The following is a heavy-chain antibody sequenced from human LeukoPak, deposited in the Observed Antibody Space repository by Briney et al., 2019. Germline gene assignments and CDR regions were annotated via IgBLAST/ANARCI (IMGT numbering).Heavy chain of an antibody. CDR2: IYYSGST. Sequence: SETLSLTCTVSGGSISSGDYYWSWIRQPPGKGLEWIGYIYYSGSTYYNPSLKSRVTISVDTSKNQFSLKLSSVTAADTAVYYCARDYQGPFGVDYYGMDVWGQGTTVTVSS. CDR1: GGSISSGDYY. V-gene: IGHV4-30-4*01. CDR3: ARDYQGPFGVDYYGMDV. J-gene: IGHJ6*02. D-gene: IGHD3-10*01.